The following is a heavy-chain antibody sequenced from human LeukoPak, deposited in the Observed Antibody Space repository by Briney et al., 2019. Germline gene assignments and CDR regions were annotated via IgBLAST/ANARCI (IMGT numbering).Heavy chain of an antibody. CDR3: TRGVPATISGWYFDL. D-gene: IGHD3-9*01. J-gene: IGHJ2*01. CDR1: GFTFSSYW. V-gene: IGHV3-7*04. CDR2: IKQDGSEK. Sequence: GGSLRLPCAASGFTFSSYWMSWVRQAPGKGLEWVANIKQDGSEKYYADSVKGRFTISRDNARNSLYLQGDSLTAADTAVYYCTRGVPATISGWYFDLWGRGTLVTVSS.